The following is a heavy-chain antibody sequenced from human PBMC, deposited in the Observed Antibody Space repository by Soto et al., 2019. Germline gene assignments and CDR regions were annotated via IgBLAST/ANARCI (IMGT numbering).Heavy chain of an antibody. V-gene: IGHV1-46*01. D-gene: IGHD1-1*01. CDR2: INPSGGST. CDR1: GYTFTSYY. CDR3: AKDNEQLERYQLSFLDY. J-gene: IGHJ4*02. Sequence: ASVKVACQASGYTFTSYYMHWVRQAPGQGLEWMGIINPSGGSTSYAQKFQGRVTMTRDTSTSTVYMELNSLRAEDTAVYYCAKDNEQLERYQLSFLDYWGQGTLVTVSS.